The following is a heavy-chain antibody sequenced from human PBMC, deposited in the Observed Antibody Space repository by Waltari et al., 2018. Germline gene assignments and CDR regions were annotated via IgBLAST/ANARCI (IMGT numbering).Heavy chain of an antibody. CDR2: SYYSGST. D-gene: IGHD3-3*01. CDR3: ASPPFYDCWSGYSFDY. J-gene: IGHJ4*02. V-gene: IGHV4-39*01. Sequence: QLQLQESGPGLVKPSETLSLTCTVSGGSISSSSYYWGWIRQPPGQGLGWIGSSYYSGSTYYNPTIKSRVTISVDTSKNQFSLKPSSVTAADTAVYYCASPPFYDCWSGYSFDYWGQGTLVTVSS. CDR1: GGSISSSSYY.